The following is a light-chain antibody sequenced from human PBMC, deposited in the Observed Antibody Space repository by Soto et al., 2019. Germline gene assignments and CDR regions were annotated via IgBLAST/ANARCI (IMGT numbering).Light chain of an antibody. Sequence: QSALTQPASVSGSPGQSITISCTGTSSDVGGYNYVSWYQQHPGKAPKLMIYDVSNRPSGVSNRFSGSKSGNTASLAISGLQGEDDDDYSCSSYTSSSTYVVFGGGTKVTVL. CDR1: SSDVGGYNY. CDR3: SSYTSSSTYVV. V-gene: IGLV2-14*01. J-gene: IGLJ2*01. CDR2: DVS.